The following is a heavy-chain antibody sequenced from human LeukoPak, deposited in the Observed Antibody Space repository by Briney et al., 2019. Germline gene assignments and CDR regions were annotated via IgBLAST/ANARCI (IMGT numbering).Heavy chain of an antibody. Sequence: GGSLRLSCAASGYTFTGYYMHWVRQAPGQGLEWMGWINPNSGGTNYAQKFQGRVTMTRDTSISTAYMELSRLRSDDTAVYYCARDQYCSGGSCYGGWLDPWGQGTLVTVSS. D-gene: IGHD2-15*01. CDR3: ARDQYCSGGSCYGGWLDP. CDR2: INPNSGGT. CDR1: GYTFTGYY. V-gene: IGHV1-2*02. J-gene: IGHJ5*02.